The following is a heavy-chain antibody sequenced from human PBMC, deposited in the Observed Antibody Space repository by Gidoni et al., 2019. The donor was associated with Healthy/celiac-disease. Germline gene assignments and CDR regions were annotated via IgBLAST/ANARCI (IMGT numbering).Heavy chain of an antibody. Sequence: EVQLVASGGGLVQPGGSLRLSCAASGFTFSSYWMSWVRQAPGKGLEWGANIKQDGSEKYYVDSVKGRFTISRDNAKNSLYLQMNSLRAEDTAVYYCARDRGVVPAAIAYYYYYGMDVWGQGTTVTVSS. CDR2: IKQDGSEK. CDR3: ARDRGVVPAAIAYYYYYGMDV. CDR1: GFTFSSYW. J-gene: IGHJ6*02. V-gene: IGHV3-7*01. D-gene: IGHD2-2*01.